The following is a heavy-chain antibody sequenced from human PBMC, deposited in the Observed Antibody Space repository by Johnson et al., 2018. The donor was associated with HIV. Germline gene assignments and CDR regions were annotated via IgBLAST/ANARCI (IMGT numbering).Heavy chain of an antibody. Sequence: VQLVESGGGLVQPGRSLRLSCTASGFTFGDYGMNWVRQAPGKGLEWVSGINWNGGITGYTDSVKGRFTISRDNAKNSVYLQMNSLRAEDTAVYYCARDKYGVPSGTLDIWGQGTMVTVSS. J-gene: IGHJ3*02. CDR2: INWNGGIT. D-gene: IGHD3-10*01. CDR1: GFTFGDYG. V-gene: IGHV3-20*04. CDR3: ARDKYGVPSGTLDI.